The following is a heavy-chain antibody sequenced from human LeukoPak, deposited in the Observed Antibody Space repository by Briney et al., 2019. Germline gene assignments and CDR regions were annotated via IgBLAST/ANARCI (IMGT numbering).Heavy chain of an antibody. CDR2: IIPILNIT. D-gene: IGHD2-2*01. CDR1: GGTFSSYT. J-gene: IGHJ6*02. V-gene: IGHV1-69*02. CDR3: AKDGVVVVATSVYYYYYGMDV. Sequence: SVKVSCKASGGTFSSYTISRVRQAPGQGLEWMGRIIPILNITDYAQNFQGRVTLTADKSTSTAYMELSTLRSEDTAVYYCAKDGVVVVATSVYYYYYGMDVWGQGTTVTVSS.